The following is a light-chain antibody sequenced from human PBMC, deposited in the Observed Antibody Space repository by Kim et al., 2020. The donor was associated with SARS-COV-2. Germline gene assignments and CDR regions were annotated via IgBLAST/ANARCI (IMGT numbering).Light chain of an antibody. CDR1: QSISSW. Sequence: ASGGDRVTLTCRGSQSISSWLAWYQQKAGKAPKLLIYKASSLESGVPSRFSGSGSGTEFTLTISSLQPDDFATYYCQQYNSYSSTFGGGTKVDIK. J-gene: IGKJ4*01. CDR2: KAS. CDR3: QQYNSYSST. V-gene: IGKV1-5*03.